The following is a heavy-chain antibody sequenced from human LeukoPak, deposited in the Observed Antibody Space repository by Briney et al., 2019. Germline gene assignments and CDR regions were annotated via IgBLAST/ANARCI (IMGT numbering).Heavy chain of an antibody. CDR2: ISPDSNYK. D-gene: IGHD3-10*01. V-gene: IGHV3-21*04. CDR1: GFTFSTYS. CDR3: ARPGSGSSFDY. J-gene: IGHJ4*02. Sequence: GESLRLSCAASGFTFSTYSMNWLRLAPGKGLEWVSSISPDSNYKYYVDSVKGRFTISRDNAKSSLYLQMNSLRAEDTAVYYCARPGSGSSFDYWGQGTLVTVSS.